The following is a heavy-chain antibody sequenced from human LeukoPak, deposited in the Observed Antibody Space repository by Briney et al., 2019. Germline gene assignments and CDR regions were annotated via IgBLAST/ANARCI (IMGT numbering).Heavy chain of an antibody. J-gene: IGHJ3*02. Sequence: SETLSLTCNVSGDSLTSHFWSWIRQTPGKGLEWIGYVFHSGTTNYSPSLKSRVTISLDTSRKQFYLRLASVTAADTAVYYCARRMATVTDAFDIWGRGTMVSVSS. V-gene: IGHV4-59*08. CDR3: ARRMATVTDAFDI. CDR2: VFHSGTT. D-gene: IGHD5-24*01. CDR1: GDSLTSHF.